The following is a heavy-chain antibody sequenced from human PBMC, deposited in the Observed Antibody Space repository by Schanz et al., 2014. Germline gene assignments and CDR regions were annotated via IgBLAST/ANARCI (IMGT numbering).Heavy chain of an antibody. V-gene: IGHV3-33*08. D-gene: IGHD1-20*01. CDR1: GFTFSNYI. Sequence: QVQLVESGGGVVQPGGSLRLSCAASGFTFSNYIMHWVRQAPGKGLDWVAVILYDGSKTYYADSVKGRFTISRDNSKNALYLQMNSLRAEDTAVYYCARRITGTHHNPYYHGMDVWGQGTTVTVSS. CDR3: ARRITGTHHNPYYHGMDV. J-gene: IGHJ6*02. CDR2: ILYDGSKT.